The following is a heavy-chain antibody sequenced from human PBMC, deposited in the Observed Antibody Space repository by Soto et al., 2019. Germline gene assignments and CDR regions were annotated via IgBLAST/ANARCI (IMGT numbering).Heavy chain of an antibody. D-gene: IGHD2-15*01. V-gene: IGHV3-23*01. CDR2: ITSLGST. CDR3: AKGPLIVVVPFDY. Sequence: EVQLLESGGGLVQPGGSLRLSCAASGINFSTYAMSWVRQAPGKGLDWVSTITSLGSTYYPDSVKGRFTISRDSSKNLLYLQMNSLRDEDTAVYYCAKGPLIVVVPFDYWGQGTLVTVSA. J-gene: IGHJ4*02. CDR1: GINFSTYA.